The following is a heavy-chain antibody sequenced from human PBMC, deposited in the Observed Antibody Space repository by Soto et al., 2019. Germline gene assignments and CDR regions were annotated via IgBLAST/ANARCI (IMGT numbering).Heavy chain of an antibody. J-gene: IGHJ5*02. CDR3: ARERGDSHWIDP. V-gene: IGHV4-31*03. D-gene: IGHD2-21*01. CDR2: INHRGSL. CDR1: GGSMTSGDQY. Sequence: SETLSLTCTVTGGSMTSGDQYWTWIRHRPGEGLEWFGYINHRGSLYYNPSLKSRVSMSVDTSKNQFSLNLSSVTAADTAVYYCARERGDSHWIDPWGQGTLVTVSS.